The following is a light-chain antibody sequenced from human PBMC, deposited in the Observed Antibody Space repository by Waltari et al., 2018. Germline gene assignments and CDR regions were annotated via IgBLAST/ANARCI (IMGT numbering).Light chain of an antibody. Sequence: QSALTQPASVSGSPGQSITISSTGTSSDVGFYNYVSLYQQHPGKAPKFMIYDVSERHLGVSNRFSGSKAGNTASLTISGLQAEDEAYYYCNSYAGSSSWVFGGGTKLTVL. CDR2: DVS. CDR1: SSDVGFYNY. V-gene: IGLV2-14*01. J-gene: IGLJ3*02. CDR3: NSYAGSSSWV.